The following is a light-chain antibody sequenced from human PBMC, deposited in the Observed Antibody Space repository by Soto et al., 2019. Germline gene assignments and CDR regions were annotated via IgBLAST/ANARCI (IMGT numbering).Light chain of an antibody. V-gene: IGKV1-39*01. CDR2: AAS. Sequence: DIQMTQSPPSLSASVGDTITITCRASQSISTYLDWYQVTPGKAPKVLIYAASTLQAGVPSRFSGSGSGTDVTLTINSLQPEDFATYYCQQNYNLPPWTFGQGTKVEIK. CDR1: QSISTY. J-gene: IGKJ1*01. CDR3: QQNYNLPPWT.